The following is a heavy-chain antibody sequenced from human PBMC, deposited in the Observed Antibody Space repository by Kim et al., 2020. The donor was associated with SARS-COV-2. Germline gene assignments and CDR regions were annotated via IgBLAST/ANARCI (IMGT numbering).Heavy chain of an antibody. CDR1: GGSISSGGYY. CDR2: IYYTGST. CDR3: ARDGYDSSGYAFDI. J-gene: IGHJ3*02. D-gene: IGHD3-22*01. Sequence: SETLSLTCTVSGGSISSGGYYWSWIRQHPGKGLEWIGYIYYTGSTYYNPSLKSRVTISVDTSKSQFSLKLSSVTAADTAVYYCARDGYDSSGYAFDIWGQGTTVTSLQ. V-gene: IGHV4-31*03.